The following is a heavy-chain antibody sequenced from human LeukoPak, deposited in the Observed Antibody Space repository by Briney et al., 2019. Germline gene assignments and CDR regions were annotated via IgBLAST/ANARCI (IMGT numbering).Heavy chain of an antibody. D-gene: IGHD4-17*01. CDR1: GFTFSDYW. V-gene: IGHV3-74*01. Sequence: PGGSLRLSCAASGFTFSDYWMHWVRQAPGKGLVWVSRINSDGTTTSYADSVKGRFSISRDNAKNTLYLQMNSLRAEDMAVYYCTREEITVTDAFDIWGQGTMVTVSS. CDR2: INSDGTTT. J-gene: IGHJ3*02. CDR3: TREEITVTDAFDI.